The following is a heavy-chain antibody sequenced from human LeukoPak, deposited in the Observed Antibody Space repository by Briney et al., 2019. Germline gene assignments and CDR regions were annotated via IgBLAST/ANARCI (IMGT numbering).Heavy chain of an antibody. CDR1: GFTFSSYS. V-gene: IGHV3-21*01. Sequence: PGGSLRLSCAASGFTFSSYSMNWVRQAPGKGLEWVSSISSSSGYIYYADSVKGGFTISRDNSKNTLSLQMNSLRAEDTAVYYCARDPYFDSSGYPYYFDYWGQGTLVTVSS. D-gene: IGHD3-22*01. J-gene: IGHJ4*02. CDR2: ISSSSGYI. CDR3: ARDPYFDSSGYPYYFDY.